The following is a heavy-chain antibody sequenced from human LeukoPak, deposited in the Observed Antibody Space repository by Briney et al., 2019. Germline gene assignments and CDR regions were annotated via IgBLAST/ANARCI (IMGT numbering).Heavy chain of an antibody. Sequence: GGSLRLSCAASGFTFSSYSMNWVRQAPGKGLEWVSSISSSSSYIYYADSVKGRFTISRDNAKNSLYLQMNSLRAEDTAVYYCARTKTRPAAINGAMGYFDYWGQGTLVTVSS. CDR2: ISSSSSYI. D-gene: IGHD2-2*02. CDR3: ARTKTRPAAINGAMGYFDY. CDR1: GFTFSSYS. J-gene: IGHJ4*02. V-gene: IGHV3-21*01.